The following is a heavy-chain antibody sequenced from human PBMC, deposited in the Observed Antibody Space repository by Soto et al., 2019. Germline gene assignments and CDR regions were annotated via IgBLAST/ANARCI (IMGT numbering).Heavy chain of an antibody. CDR2: ISVYNGFT. V-gene: IGHV1-18*01. Sequence: QVQLVQSGAEVKKPGASVRVSCRASGYTFPTYGIAWVRQAPGQGLEWMGWISVYNGFTHYAQKFRGRVTVTAETSKRKVYMELRSLTSDDTAVYYCARELEGQSSSWPFDYWGQGTLVTVSS. CDR1: GYTFPTYG. CDR3: ARELEGQSSSWPFDY. J-gene: IGHJ4*02. D-gene: IGHD6-13*01.